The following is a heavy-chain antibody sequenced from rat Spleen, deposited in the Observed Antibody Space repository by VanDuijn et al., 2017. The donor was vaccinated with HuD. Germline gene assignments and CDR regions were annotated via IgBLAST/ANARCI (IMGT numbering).Heavy chain of an antibody. Sequence: EVQLVESGGGLVQPGRSLKLSCAASGFTFSDYNMAWVRQAPKKGLEWVATISYDGSSTYYRDSVKGRFTISRDNAKSTLYLQMDSLRSEDTATYYCARGYGVMDAWGQGASVTVSS. CDR1: GFTFSDYN. CDR2: ISYDGSST. D-gene: IGHD2-3*01. CDR3: ARGYGVMDA. J-gene: IGHJ4*01. V-gene: IGHV5-7*01.